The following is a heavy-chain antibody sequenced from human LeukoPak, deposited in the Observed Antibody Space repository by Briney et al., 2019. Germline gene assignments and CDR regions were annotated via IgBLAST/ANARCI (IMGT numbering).Heavy chain of an antibody. J-gene: IGHJ4*02. CDR1: GFTFSSYS. D-gene: IGHD3-10*01. CDR3: ATPPNMDIDY. CDR2: ISSSSSYI. Sequence: GGSLRLSCAASGFTFSSYSMTWVRQAPGKGLEWVSSISSSSSYIYYADSVKGRFTISRDNAKNSLYLQMNSLRAEDTAVYYCATPPNMDIDYWGQGTLVTVSS. V-gene: IGHV3-21*01.